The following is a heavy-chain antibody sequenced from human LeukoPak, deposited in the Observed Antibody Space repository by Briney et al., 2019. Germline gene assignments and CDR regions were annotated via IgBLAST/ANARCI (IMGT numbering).Heavy chain of an antibody. CDR3: ARDGITIFGVVIGYAFDI. CDR1: GGSISSGSYY. D-gene: IGHD3-3*01. J-gene: IGHJ3*02. V-gene: IGHV4-61*02. Sequence: PSETLSLTCTVSGGSISSGSYYWSWIRQPAGKGLEWIGRIYTSGSTNYNPSLKSRVTISVDTSKNQFSLKLSSVTAADTAVYYCARDGITIFGVVIGYAFDIWGQGTMVTVSS. CDR2: IYTSGST.